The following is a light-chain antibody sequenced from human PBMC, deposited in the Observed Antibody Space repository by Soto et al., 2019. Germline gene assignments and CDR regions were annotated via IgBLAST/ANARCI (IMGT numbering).Light chain of an antibody. CDR3: YPHVSGTTGV. Sequence: QSALTQPASVSGSPGQSITISCTGTSTDVGANNYVSWYQQYPGRAPKVMIYDVTNRPSGVSNRFSGSKSGNTASLTISGLQAEDEADYYCYPHVSGTTGVFGGGTKLTVL. V-gene: IGLV2-14*01. CDR2: DVT. J-gene: IGLJ2*01. CDR1: STDVGANNY.